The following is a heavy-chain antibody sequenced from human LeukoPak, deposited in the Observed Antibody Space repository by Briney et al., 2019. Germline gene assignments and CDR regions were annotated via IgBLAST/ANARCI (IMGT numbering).Heavy chain of an antibody. D-gene: IGHD3-22*01. CDR1: GFTVSSIH. CDR3: ARGGRGSAAVVAPRSFDI. J-gene: IGHJ3*02. V-gene: IGHV3-53*01. CDR2: TYTGGNS. Sequence: GGSLRLSCAASGFTVSSIHMVWVRQALGKGLEWVSVTYTGGNSYYADSVKGRFIISRDISKNTLYLQMSSLRAEDSALYYCARGGRGSAAVVAPRSFDIWGQGTMVTVSS.